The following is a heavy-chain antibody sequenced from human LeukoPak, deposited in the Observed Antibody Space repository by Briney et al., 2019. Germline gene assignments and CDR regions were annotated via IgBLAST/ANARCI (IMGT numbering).Heavy chain of an antibody. D-gene: IGHD6-19*01. CDR3: ARYSSGWYFDY. Sequence: GGSLRLSCAASGFTLRGYSMNWVRQAPGKGLECGSSISSSSSEIYYADSVKGRFTISRDNAKNSLYLQMNSLRAEDTAVYYCARYSSGWYFDYWGQGTLVTVSS. CDR2: ISSSSSEI. CDR1: GFTLRGYS. J-gene: IGHJ4*02. V-gene: IGHV3-21*01.